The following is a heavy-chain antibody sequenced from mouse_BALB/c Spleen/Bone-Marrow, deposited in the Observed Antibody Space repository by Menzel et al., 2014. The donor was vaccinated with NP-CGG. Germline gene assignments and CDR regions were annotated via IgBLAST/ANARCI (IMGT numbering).Heavy chain of an antibody. J-gene: IGHJ2*01. Sequence: QVQLQQSGPELVNPGASVKMSCKASGYTFTDYVISWVKQRTGQGLEWIGEIYPGSGRTYYNEKFKGKATLTADKSSNKAYLQLSSLTSEDSAVYFCATGVDYWGQGTPLTVST. V-gene: IGHV1-77*01. CDR2: IYPGSGRT. CDR1: GYTFTDYV. CDR3: ATGVDY.